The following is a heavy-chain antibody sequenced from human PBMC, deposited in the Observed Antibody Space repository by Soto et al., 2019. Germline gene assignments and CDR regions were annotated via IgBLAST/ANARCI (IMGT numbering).Heavy chain of an antibody. CDR3: ARDLSSSSWYRDDY. CDR2: ISSSSSTI. D-gene: IGHD6-13*01. Sequence: EVQLVESGGGLVQPGGPLRLSCAASGFTFSSYSMNWVRQAPGKGLEWVSYISSSSSTIYYADSVKGRFTISRDNAKNSLYLQMNSLRDEDTAVYYCARDLSSSSWYRDDYWGQGTLVTVSS. CDR1: GFTFSSYS. J-gene: IGHJ4*02. V-gene: IGHV3-48*02.